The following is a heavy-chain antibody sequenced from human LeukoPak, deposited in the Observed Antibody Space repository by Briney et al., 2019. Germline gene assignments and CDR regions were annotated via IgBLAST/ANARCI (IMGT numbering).Heavy chain of an antibody. D-gene: IGHD1-26*01. V-gene: IGHV3-30*02. CDR1: GFSFSTFG. J-gene: IGHJ4*02. Sequence: GGSLRLSCGASGFSFSTFGMHWVRQAPGKGLEWVAYIRFDGTTEKYADSVKGRFTISRDNSKNTMYLQMNSLRVEDTAVYYCVKDRKSGSYSGLGYFDYWGQGSLVTVSS. CDR2: IRFDGTTE. CDR3: VKDRKSGSYSGLGYFDY.